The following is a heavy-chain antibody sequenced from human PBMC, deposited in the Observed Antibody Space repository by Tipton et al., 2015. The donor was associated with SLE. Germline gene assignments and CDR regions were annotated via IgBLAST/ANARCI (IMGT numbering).Heavy chain of an antibody. V-gene: IGHV3-23*01. CDR1: GFTFSSYA. Sequence: GSLRLSCAASGFTFSSYAMSWVRQAPGKGLEWVSAISGSGGSTYYADSVKGRFTISRDNSKNTLYLQMNSLRAEDTAVYYCARGDCSSTSCLDYWGQGTLVTVSS. D-gene: IGHD2-2*01. J-gene: IGHJ4*02. CDR3: ARGDCSSTSCLDY. CDR2: ISGSGGST.